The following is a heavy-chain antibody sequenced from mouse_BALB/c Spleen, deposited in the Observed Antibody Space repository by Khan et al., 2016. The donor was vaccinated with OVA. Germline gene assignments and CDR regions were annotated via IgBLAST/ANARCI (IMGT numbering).Heavy chain of an antibody. CDR3: AIRTTVYTMDY. Sequence: QVQLKQSGAELARPGASVKMSCKASGYTFTSNTMHWVKQRPGQGLEWIGYINPSSGYTNYNQNLKDKATLTADKSSSTAYMQLSSLTSEDSAVSYCAIRTTVYTMDYWGQGTSVTVSS. V-gene: IGHV1-4*01. D-gene: IGHD1-1*01. J-gene: IGHJ4*01. CDR2: INPSSGYT. CDR1: GYTFTSNT.